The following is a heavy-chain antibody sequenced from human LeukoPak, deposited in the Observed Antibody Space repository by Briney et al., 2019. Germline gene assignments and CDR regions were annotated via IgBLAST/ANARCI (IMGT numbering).Heavy chain of an antibody. CDR2: IRSKANSYAT. CDR3: TNTALWEYYMDV. Sequence: GGTLRLSCAASGFTFSGSAMHWVRQASGKGLEWVGRIRSKANSYATAYAASVKGRFTISRDDSKNTAYLQMNSLKTEVTAVYYCTNTALWEYYMDVWGKGTTVTVSS. CDR1: GFTFSGSA. D-gene: IGHD1-26*01. J-gene: IGHJ6*03. V-gene: IGHV3-73*01.